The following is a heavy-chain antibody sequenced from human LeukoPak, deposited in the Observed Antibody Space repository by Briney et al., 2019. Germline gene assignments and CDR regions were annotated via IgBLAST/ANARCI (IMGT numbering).Heavy chain of an antibody. J-gene: IGHJ5*02. Sequence: ASVKVSCKASGYTXTGYYMHWVRQAPGQGLEWMGWINPNSGGTNYAQKFQGRVTMTRDTSISTAYMELSRLRSDDTAVYYCARDYYDSSGYYFARWFDPWGQGTLVTVSS. CDR1: GYTXTGYY. CDR3: ARDYYDSSGYYFARWFDP. V-gene: IGHV1-2*02. CDR2: INPNSGGT. D-gene: IGHD3-22*01.